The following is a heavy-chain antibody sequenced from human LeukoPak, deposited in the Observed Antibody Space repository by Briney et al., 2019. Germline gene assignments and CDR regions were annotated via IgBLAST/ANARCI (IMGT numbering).Heavy chain of an antibody. V-gene: IGHV3-11*06. Sequence: PGGSLRLSCAASGFTFSDYYMSWIRQAPGKGLEWVSYISSSSSYTNYAESVKGRFTISRDNAKNSLYLQMTSLRAEDTAVYYCARDRPAGTAASYYYYGMDVWGKGTTVTVSS. CDR2: ISSSSSYT. CDR3: ARDRPAGTAASYYYYGMDV. J-gene: IGHJ6*04. CDR1: GFTFSDYY. D-gene: IGHD2-2*01.